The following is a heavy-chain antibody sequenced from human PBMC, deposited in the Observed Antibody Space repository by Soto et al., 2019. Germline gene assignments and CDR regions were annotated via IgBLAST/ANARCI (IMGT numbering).Heavy chain of an antibody. CDR3: ARAVTWGLDV. CDR2: ISRSSTGI. CDR1: GFTFSLYS. J-gene: IGHJ6*01. D-gene: IGHD3-10*01. Sequence: EVQLVESGGGLVQPGGSLRLSCAASGFTFSLYSMSWVRQAPGKGLEWVSYISRSSTGIHYADSVKGRFTISRDDVTNSMHLKMNSLRDGDTAVYHCARAVTWGLDVWGQGTTVSISS. V-gene: IGHV3-48*02.